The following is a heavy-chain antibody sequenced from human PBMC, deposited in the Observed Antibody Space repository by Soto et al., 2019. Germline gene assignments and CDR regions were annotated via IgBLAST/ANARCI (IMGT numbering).Heavy chain of an antibody. CDR3: ARIPYYYDSSGYYFKTNWFDP. D-gene: IGHD3-22*01. J-gene: IGHJ5*02. Sequence: SETLSLTCAVYGGSFSCYYWSWIRQPPGKGLEWIGEINHSGGTNYNPSLKSRVTISVDTSKNQFSLKLSSVTAADTAVYYCARIPYYYDSSGYYFKTNWFDPWGQGTLVTVSS. V-gene: IGHV4-34*01. CDR1: GGSFSCYY. CDR2: INHSGGT.